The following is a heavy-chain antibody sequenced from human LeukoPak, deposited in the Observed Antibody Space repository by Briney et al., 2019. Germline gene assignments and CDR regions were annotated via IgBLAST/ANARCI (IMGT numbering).Heavy chain of an antibody. D-gene: IGHD3-22*01. CDR1: GYTFTGYY. V-gene: IGHV1-2*02. Sequence: ASVNVSCKPSGYTFTGYYIHWVRQAPGQGREGIGWINPNNGGTNYAQTFQDRVTMTRDTSISTAYMELSRLTSDDTAVYYCARDQNFHGSGGYYGIDCWGQGTLVTVSS. J-gene: IGHJ4*02. CDR2: INPNNGGT. CDR3: ARDQNFHGSGGYYGIDC.